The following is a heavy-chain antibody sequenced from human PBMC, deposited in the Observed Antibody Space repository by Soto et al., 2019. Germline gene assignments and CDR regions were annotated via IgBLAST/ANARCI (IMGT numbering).Heavy chain of an antibody. CDR2: IFYLGSS. V-gene: IGHV4-39*01. D-gene: IGHD3-3*02. J-gene: IGHJ5*02. CDR1: VDSMFSSDFY. Sequence: TLSRTFTVSVDSMFSSDFYWGWVRPPPGKGLEWIGSIFYLGSSYYNPSLKSRVTMSVDTSKNQFSLRLRSVTAADTALYFCARHSLALRKNNWFDPWGQGIMVTVSS. CDR3: ARHSLALRKNNWFDP.